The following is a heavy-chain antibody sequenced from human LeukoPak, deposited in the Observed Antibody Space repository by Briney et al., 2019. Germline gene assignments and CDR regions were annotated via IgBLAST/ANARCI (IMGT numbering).Heavy chain of an antibody. V-gene: IGHV3-21*05. Sequence: GGSLRLSCAASGFAFSSYSMNWVRQAPGKGLEWVSYISSSSSYIYYADSVKGRFTISRDNAKNSLYLQMNSLRAEDTAVYYCARMEGYSSSWYDDYWGQGTLVTVSS. CDR2: ISSSSSYI. CDR3: ARMEGYSSSWYDDY. J-gene: IGHJ4*02. CDR1: GFAFSSYS. D-gene: IGHD6-13*01.